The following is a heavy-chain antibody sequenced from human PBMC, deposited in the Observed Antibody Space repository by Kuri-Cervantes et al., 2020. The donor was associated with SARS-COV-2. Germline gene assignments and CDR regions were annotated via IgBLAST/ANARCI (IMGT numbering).Heavy chain of an antibody. CDR2: INHSGST. CDR3: ARYSLGYCSGGSCYSGFDY. CDR1: GGSFSGYY. Sequence: GSLRLSCAVYGGSFSGYYWSWIRQPPGKGLEWIGEINHSGSTNYNPSLKSRVTISVDTSKNQFSLKLSSVTAADTAVYYCARYSLGYCSGGSCYSGFDYWGQGTLVTVSS. V-gene: IGHV4-34*01. D-gene: IGHD2-15*01. J-gene: IGHJ4*02.